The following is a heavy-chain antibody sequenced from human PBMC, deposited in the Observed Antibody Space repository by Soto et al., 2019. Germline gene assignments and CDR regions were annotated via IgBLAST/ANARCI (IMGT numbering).Heavy chain of an antibody. CDR1: GYTFTSYY. J-gene: IGHJ4*02. D-gene: IGHD3-22*01. Sequence: ASVKVSCKASGYTFTSYYMHWVRQAPGQGLEWMGWISAYNGNTNYAQKLQGRVTMTTDTSTSTAYMELRSLRSDDTAVYYCASFSYYDSSVLDYWGQGTLVTVSS. V-gene: IGHV1-18*04. CDR2: ISAYNGNT. CDR3: ASFSYYDSSVLDY.